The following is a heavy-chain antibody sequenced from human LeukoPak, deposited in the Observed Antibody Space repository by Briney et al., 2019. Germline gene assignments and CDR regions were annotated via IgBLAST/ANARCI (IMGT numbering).Heavy chain of an antibody. J-gene: IGHJ4*02. D-gene: IGHD6-19*01. V-gene: IGHV4-39*01. Sequence: SDTLSLTCTVSGGSISSSSYYWGWIRPPPGKGLEWIGSIYYSGSTYYHPSLKSRVTISVDKSKNEFSLKLSSVTAADTAVYYCARHGRIAVAAYFDYWGQGTLVTVSS. CDR3: ARHGRIAVAAYFDY. CDR1: GGSISSSSYY. CDR2: IYYSGST.